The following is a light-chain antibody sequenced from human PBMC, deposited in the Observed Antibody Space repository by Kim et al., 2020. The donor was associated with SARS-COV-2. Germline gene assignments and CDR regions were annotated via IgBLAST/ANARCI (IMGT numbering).Light chain of an antibody. V-gene: IGLV4-69*01. Sequence: ASVRLTCTLSSRHSSYAIAWHQQQPEKGPRHVLRVTSDGNLIKGDGIPDRFSGSRSGAERYLTISSLQSEDEADYYCQTWDTGIQIFGGGTQLTVL. J-gene: IGLJ2*01. CDR3: QTWDTGIQI. CDR1: SRHSSYA. CDR2: VTSDGNL.